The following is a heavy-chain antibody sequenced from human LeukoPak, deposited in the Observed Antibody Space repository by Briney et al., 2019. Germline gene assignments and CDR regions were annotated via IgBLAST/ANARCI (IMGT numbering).Heavy chain of an antibody. Sequence: SGGSHRLSCAAPGFSFSDAWMSWVRQIPGKGLEWVGRIESKTDGGTTDYAAPVKGRFTTSRDDSTNTLYLQMNSLKSEDTAVYYCTTYGSGRKFDYWGQGILVTVSS. CDR2: IESKTDGGTT. CDR1: GFSFSDAW. V-gene: IGHV3-15*04. D-gene: IGHD3-10*01. J-gene: IGHJ4*02. CDR3: TTYGSGRKFDY.